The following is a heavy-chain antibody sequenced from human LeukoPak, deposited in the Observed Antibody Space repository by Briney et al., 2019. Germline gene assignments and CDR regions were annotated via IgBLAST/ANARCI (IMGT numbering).Heavy chain of an antibody. CDR3: AKALHPLTTVTRGALDI. CDR2: ITRSSGTV. V-gene: IGHV3-9*01. Sequence: PGGSLRLSCAASGFTVSSNYMSWVRQAPGKGLEWVSGITRSSGTVDYAASVKGRFTISRDNAKNSLYLQMNSLRPEDTAFYYCAKALHPLTTVTRGALDIWGQGTMVTVSS. CDR1: GFTVSSNY. D-gene: IGHD4-17*01. J-gene: IGHJ3*02.